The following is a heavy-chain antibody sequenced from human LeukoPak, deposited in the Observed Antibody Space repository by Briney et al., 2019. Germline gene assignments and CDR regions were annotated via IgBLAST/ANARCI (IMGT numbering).Heavy chain of an antibody. Sequence: GGSLRLSCAASGFPFSSYAMNWVRQAPGKGLEWVSAISGSGASAYYADSVKGRFTISRDNSKNTLYLEMNSLRAEDTAVYYCGKDRNVYCSGGSCYTLWGQGTLVTVSS. D-gene: IGHD2-15*01. CDR1: GFPFSSYA. CDR2: ISGSGASA. CDR3: GKDRNVYCSGGSCYTL. J-gene: IGHJ4*02. V-gene: IGHV3-23*01.